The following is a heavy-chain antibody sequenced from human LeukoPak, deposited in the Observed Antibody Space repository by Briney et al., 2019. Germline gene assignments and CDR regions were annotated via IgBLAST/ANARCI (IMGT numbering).Heavy chain of an antibody. D-gene: IGHD6-13*01. CDR2: ISGSGGST. CDR3: ATNLDPYSSSWYRGFDP. Sequence: GGSLRLSCAASGFTFSSYAMSWVRQAPGKGLEWVSAISGSGGSTYYADSVKGRFTISRDNSKNTLYLQMNSLRAEDTAVYYCATNLDPYSSSWYRGFDPWGQGTLVTVSP. CDR1: GFTFSSYA. V-gene: IGHV3-23*01. J-gene: IGHJ5*02.